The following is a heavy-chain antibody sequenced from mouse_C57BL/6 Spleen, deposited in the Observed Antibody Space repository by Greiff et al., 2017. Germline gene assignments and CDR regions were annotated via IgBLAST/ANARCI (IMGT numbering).Heavy chain of an antibody. V-gene: IGHV3-6*01. J-gene: IGHJ3*01. Sequence: EVQRVESGPGLVKPSQSLSLTCSVTGYSITSGYYWNWIRQFPGNKLEWMGYISYDGSNNYNPSLKNRISITRDTSKNQFFLKLNSVTTEDTATYYCARGVYYGSAFAYWGQGTLVTVSA. CDR3: ARGVYYGSAFAY. CDR2: ISYDGSN. CDR1: GYSITSGYY. D-gene: IGHD1-1*01.